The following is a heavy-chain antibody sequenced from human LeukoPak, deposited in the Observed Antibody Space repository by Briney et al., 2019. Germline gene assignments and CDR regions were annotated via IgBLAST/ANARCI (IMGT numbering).Heavy chain of an antibody. CDR3: ARRGAVAGAGDAFDI. CDR1: GYRFTSYW. J-gene: IGHJ3*02. D-gene: IGHD6-19*01. V-gene: IGHV5-51*01. Sequence: GESLKISCKGSGYRFTSYWIGWVRQMPGKGLEWMGIIYPGDSDTRYSPSFQGQVTISADKSSSTAYLQWSSLKASDTAMYCCARRGAVAGAGDAFDIWGQGTMVTVSS. CDR2: IYPGDSDT.